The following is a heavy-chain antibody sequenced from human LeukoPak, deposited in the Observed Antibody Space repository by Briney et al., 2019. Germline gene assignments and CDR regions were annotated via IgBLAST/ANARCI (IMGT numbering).Heavy chain of an antibody. J-gene: IGHJ4*02. CDR2: IHSSGST. CDR1: AGSINNYH. V-gene: IGHV4-4*07. D-gene: IGHD6-19*01. CDR3: ARRDISSGWSFDS. Sequence: SETLSLTCTVSAGSINNYHWSWIRQPAGKGLEWIAQIHSSGSTNYNPPLKSRVTMSIDTPQNQLSLTLTSVTAADTAVYYCARRDISSGWSFDSWGQGTLVTVSS.